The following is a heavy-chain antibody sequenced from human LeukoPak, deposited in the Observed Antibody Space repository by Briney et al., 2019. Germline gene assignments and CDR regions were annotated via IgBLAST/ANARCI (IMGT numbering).Heavy chain of an antibody. J-gene: IGHJ3*02. CDR2: IYYSGST. CDR3: ARPAIRGSRTAFDI. V-gene: IGHV4-39*01. D-gene: IGHD1-26*01. CDR1: VGSISSSSYY. Sequence: ASETLSLTCTVSVGSISSSSYYWGWIRQPPGKGLEWIGSIYYSGSTYYNPSLKSRVTISVDTSKNQFSLKLSSVTAADTAVYYCARPAIRGSRTAFDIWGQGTMVTVSS.